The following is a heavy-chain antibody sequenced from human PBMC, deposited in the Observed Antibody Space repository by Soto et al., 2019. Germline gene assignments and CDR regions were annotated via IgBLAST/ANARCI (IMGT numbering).Heavy chain of an antibody. CDR3: AKELAPDRSGYSEFGFDI. Sequence: PGGSLRLSCAASGFSFSSYAMSWVRQAPGKGLEWVSAISGSGGSTYYADSVKGRFTISRDNSKNTLYLQMNSLRAEDTAVYYCAKELAPDRSGYSEFGFDIWGQGTMVTVSS. J-gene: IGHJ3*02. V-gene: IGHV3-23*01. CDR1: GFSFSSYA. CDR2: ISGSGGST. D-gene: IGHD3-22*01.